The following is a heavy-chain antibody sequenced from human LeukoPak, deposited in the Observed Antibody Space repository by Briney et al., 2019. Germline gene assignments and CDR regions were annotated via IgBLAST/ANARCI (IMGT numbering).Heavy chain of an antibody. CDR2: ISGSGGST. J-gene: IGHJ3*02. CDR3: AKDLREYSSSPRNAFDI. CDR1: GFTFSSYA. Sequence: GGSLRLSCAASGFTFSSYAMSWVRQAPGKGLEWVSAISGSGGSTYYADSVKGRFTISRDNSKNTLYLQMNSLRAEDTAVYYCAKDLREYSSSPRNAFDIWGQGTMVTVSS. V-gene: IGHV3-23*01. D-gene: IGHD6-6*01.